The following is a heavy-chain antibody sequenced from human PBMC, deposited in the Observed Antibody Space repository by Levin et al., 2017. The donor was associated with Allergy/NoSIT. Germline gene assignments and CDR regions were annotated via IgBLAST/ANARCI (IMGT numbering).Heavy chain of an antibody. D-gene: IGHD3-3*01. J-gene: IGHJ6*02. V-gene: IGHV3-33*01. Sequence: GGSLRLSCAASGFTFSSYGMHWVRQAPGKGLEWVAVIWYDGSNKYYADSVKGRFTISRDNSKNTLDLQMNSLRAEDTAVYYCARVRSEYYYHYGMDGWGQGTTVTVSS. CDR1: GFTFSSYG. CDR2: IWYDGSNK. CDR3: ARVRSEYYYHYGMDG.